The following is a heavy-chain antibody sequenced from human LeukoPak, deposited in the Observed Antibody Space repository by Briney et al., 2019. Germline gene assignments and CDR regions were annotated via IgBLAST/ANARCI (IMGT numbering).Heavy chain of an antibody. CDR3: AKVRVVFNWNYAYYFDY. V-gene: IGHV3-11*04. J-gene: IGHJ4*02. CDR1: GFTFSDYY. CDR2: ISSSGDTI. Sequence: AGGSLRLSCAASGFTFSDYYMSWIRQAPGKGLEWISYISSSGDTIFYADSVKGRFTISRDNAKNSLYLQMNSLRADDTAVYYCAKVRVVFNWNYAYYFDYWGQGTLVTVSS. D-gene: IGHD1-7*01.